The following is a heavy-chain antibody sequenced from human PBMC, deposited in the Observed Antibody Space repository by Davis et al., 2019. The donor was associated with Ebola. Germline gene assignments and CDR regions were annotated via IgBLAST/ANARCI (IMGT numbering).Heavy chain of an antibody. V-gene: IGHV4-39*01. D-gene: IGHD3-10*01. CDR3: ARGGAQTYHYGSGSYSFVYYFDY. Sequence: SETLSLTCTVSGGSIISSSSYWGWIRQPPRKGLEWIGSIYYSGITYYNPSLKSRVTISVDTSKNQFSLKLRSVTAADTAVYFCARGGAQTYHYGSGSYSFVYYFDYWGQGTLVTVSS. CDR2: IYYSGIT. CDR1: GGSIISSSSY. J-gene: IGHJ4*02.